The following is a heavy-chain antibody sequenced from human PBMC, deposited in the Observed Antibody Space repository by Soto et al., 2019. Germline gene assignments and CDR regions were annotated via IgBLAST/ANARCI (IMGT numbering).Heavy chain of an antibody. V-gene: IGHV3-30*14. Sequence: GGSLRLSCAASGFTFSSYAMHWVRQAPGKGLEWVAVISYDGSNKYYADSVKDRFTISRDNSKNTLYLQVSSLTAEDTAVYYCVKDRRTTRRAMDVWGQGTAVTVSS. J-gene: IGHJ6*02. CDR3: VKDRRTTRRAMDV. CDR1: GFTFSSYA. D-gene: IGHD1-7*01. CDR2: ISYDGSNK.